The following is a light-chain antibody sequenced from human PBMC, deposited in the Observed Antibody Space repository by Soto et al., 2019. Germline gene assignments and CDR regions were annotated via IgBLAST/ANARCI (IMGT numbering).Light chain of an antibody. J-gene: IGLJ2*01. CDR3: SSYTSSSTLVV. CDR2: EVD. V-gene: IGLV2-14*01. CDR1: SSDIGGYNY. Sequence: QSVLTQPASVSGSPGQSITISCTGTSSDIGGYNYVSWYQQRPGEAPKLMIYEVDYRPSGVSNRFSGSKSGNTASLTISGLQAEDEADYYCSSYTSSSTLVVFGGGTKPPS.